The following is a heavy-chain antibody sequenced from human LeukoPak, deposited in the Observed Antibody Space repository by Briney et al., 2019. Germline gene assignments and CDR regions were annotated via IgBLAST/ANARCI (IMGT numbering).Heavy chain of an antibody. CDR2: INPNSGGT. V-gene: IGHV1-2*02. Sequence: ASVKVSCKASGYTFAGYYMHWVRQAPGQGLEWMGWINPNSGGTNYAQKFQGRVTMTRDTSISTAYMELSRLKSDAAAVYYCARVPGIVVVPAATFDYCGQGTLVTVSS. CDR3: ARVPGIVVVPAATFDY. CDR1: GYTFAGYY. J-gene: IGHJ4*02. D-gene: IGHD2-2*01.